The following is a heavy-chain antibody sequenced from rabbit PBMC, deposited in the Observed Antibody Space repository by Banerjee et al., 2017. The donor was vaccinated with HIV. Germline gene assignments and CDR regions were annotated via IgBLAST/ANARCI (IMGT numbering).Heavy chain of an antibody. J-gene: IGHJ4*01. CDR1: GFSFSNNYV. Sequence: QEQLEESGGDLVKPGRSLTLTCTASGFSFSNNYVMCWVRQAPGKGLEWIACINTSSGNTVYASWAKGRFTISKTSSTTVTLQMTSLTAADTATYFCAREDGGVGGYDNNLWGQGTLVTVS. D-gene: IGHD1-1*01. CDR3: AREDGGVGGYDNNL. V-gene: IGHV1S45*01. CDR2: INTSSGNT.